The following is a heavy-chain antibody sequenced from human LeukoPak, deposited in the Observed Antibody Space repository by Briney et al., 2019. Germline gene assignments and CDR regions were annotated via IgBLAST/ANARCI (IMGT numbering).Heavy chain of an antibody. D-gene: IGHD3-3*01. CDR3: AKDGGYYYGMDV. J-gene: IGHJ6*02. Sequence: QPGGYLSFSGAAAGFTFSSIALSWVPQAQGKGWVGVSVISGSGGSTYYADSVKGRFTISRDNSKDSLYLQMNSLRAEDTALYYCAKDGGYYYGMDVWGQGTTVTVSS. CDR2: ISGSGGST. V-gene: IGHV3-23*01. CDR1: GFTFSSIA.